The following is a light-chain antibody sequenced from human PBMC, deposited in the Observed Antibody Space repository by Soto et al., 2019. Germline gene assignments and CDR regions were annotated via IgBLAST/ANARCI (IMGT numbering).Light chain of an antibody. J-gene: IGKJ1*01. V-gene: IGKV3-20*01. Sequence: EVVLTQSPGILSLSPGERATLSCRASQSVSSTNLAWYQQKPGQAPRLLIYGASSRATGVPDRFSGSGSGTDFTLTISRLEAEDSAVYYCQQYGSSPGTFGQGTKVDIK. CDR1: QSVSSTN. CDR3: QQYGSSPGT. CDR2: GAS.